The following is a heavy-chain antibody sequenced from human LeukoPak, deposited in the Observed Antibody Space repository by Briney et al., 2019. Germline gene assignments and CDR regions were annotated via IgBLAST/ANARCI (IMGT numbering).Heavy chain of an antibody. V-gene: IGHV1-2*02. Sequence: ASVKVSCKASGYTFTSYYMHWVRQAPGQGLEWMGWINPNCGGTNYAQKVQGRVTMTRDTSISTAYMELSRLRSDDTAVYYCARERGYCSSTSCYRSRRGLDYWGQGTLVTVSS. J-gene: IGHJ4*02. CDR2: INPNCGGT. CDR3: ARERGYCSSTSCYRSRRGLDY. D-gene: IGHD2-2*02. CDR1: GYTFTSYY.